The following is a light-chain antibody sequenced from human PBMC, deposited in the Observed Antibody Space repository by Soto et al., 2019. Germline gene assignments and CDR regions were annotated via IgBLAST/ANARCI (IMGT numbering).Light chain of an antibody. V-gene: IGKV1-9*01. J-gene: IGKJ4*01. CDR1: QGISSS. Sequence: DIQLTLSPSFLSASVGDRVTITCRASQGISSSLAWYQQKPGKPPKLLIYAASTLQSGVPSRFSGSGSGTEFTLTISSLQPEDFATYYCQQLNSYPLTFGGGTKVEI. CDR2: AAS. CDR3: QQLNSYPLT.